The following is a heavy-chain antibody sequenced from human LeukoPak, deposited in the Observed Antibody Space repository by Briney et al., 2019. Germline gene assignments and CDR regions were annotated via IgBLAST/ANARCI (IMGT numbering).Heavy chain of an antibody. D-gene: IGHD6-13*01. CDR2: IWYDGSTK. CDR3: ARDRYSSMWSVFEY. Sequence: GGSLRLSCAASGFTFSGSAMHWVRQSPGKGLEWVAVIWYDGSTKVYADSVKGRFTISRDNSRNTLYLQVNSLRAEDTAVYYCARDRYSSMWSVFEYWGQGALVTVSS. J-gene: IGHJ4*02. CDR1: GFTFSGSA. V-gene: IGHV3-33*08.